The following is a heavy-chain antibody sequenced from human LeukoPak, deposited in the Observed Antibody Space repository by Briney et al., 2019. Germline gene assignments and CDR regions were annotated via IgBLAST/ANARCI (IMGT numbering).Heavy chain of an antibody. J-gene: IGHJ4*02. D-gene: IGHD3-3*01. CDR2: INHSGST. CDR3: ARGLRFLAPLTGYFDY. Sequence: SETLSLTCAVYGGSFSGYYWSWIRQPPGKGLEWIGEINHSGSTNYNPSLKSRVTISVDTSKNQFSLKLSSVTAADTAVYYCARGLRFLAPLTGYFDYWGQGTLVTVSS. CDR1: GGSFSGYY. V-gene: IGHV4-34*01.